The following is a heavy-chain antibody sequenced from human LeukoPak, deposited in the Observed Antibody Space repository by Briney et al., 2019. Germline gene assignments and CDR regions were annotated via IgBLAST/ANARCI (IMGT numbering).Heavy chain of an antibody. CDR2: IKSKTDGGTT. CDR3: TTVEWELPSGAFDI. CDR1: GFTFSNAW. D-gene: IGHD1-26*01. J-gene: IGHJ3*02. V-gene: IGHV3-15*01. Sequence: GGSLRLSCAASGFTFSNAWMSWVRQAPGKGLEWVGRIKSKTDGGTTDYAAPVKGRFTISRDDSKNTLYLQMNSLKTEDTAVYYCTTVEWELPSGAFDIWDQGTMVTVSS.